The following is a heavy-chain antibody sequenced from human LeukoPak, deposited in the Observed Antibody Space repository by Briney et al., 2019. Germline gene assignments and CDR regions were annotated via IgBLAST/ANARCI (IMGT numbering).Heavy chain of an antibody. J-gene: IGHJ3*02. CDR1: GFTFSSYS. CDR2: ISSSSSYI. CDR3: ARTHSVRDAFDI. Sequence: PGGSLRLSCAASGFTFSSYSMNWVRQAPGKGLEWVSSISSSSSYIYYADSVKGRFTISRDNAKNSLYLQMNSLRAEDTAVYYCARTHSVRDAFDIWGQGTMVTVSS. V-gene: IGHV3-21*01. D-gene: IGHD2-21*01.